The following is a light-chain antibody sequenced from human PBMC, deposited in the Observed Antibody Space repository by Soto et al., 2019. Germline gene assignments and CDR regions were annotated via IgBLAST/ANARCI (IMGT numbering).Light chain of an antibody. CDR1: SSDIGGYNS. J-gene: IGLJ3*02. Sequence: QSVLTQPASVSGSPGQSITISCTGTSSDIGGYNSVSWYQQHPGKVPKLLIYDVTNWPSGISNRFSGSKSGNTASLTISGLKAEDEADYYCSSYGSSNTVVFGGGTKLTVL. CDR3: SSYGSSNTVV. V-gene: IGLV2-14*01. CDR2: DVT.